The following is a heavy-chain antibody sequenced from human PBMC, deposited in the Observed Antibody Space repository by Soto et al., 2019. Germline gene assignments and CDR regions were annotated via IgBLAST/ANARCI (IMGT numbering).Heavy chain of an antibody. D-gene: IGHD6-19*01. CDR2: ILYDGTTK. J-gene: IGHJ4*02. V-gene: IGHV3-30*18. Sequence: QVQLVESGGGVVQPGRSLRLSCAASGFTFRNYGMHWVRQAPGKGLEWVAAILYDGTTKYYADSVKGRFTISRDNSKNTLCLQMDSLRNEDTAIYYCAKRGGSGWYDIDYWGQGTLVTVSS. CDR1: GFTFRNYG. CDR3: AKRGGSGWYDIDY.